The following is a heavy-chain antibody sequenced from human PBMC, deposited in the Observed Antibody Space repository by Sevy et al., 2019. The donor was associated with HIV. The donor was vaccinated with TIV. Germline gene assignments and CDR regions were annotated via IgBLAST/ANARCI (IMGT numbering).Heavy chain of an antibody. CDR2: IKQDGSDK. J-gene: IGHJ4*02. CDR3: ARSWDYWGQMGY. CDR1: GFTVNNYW. Sequence: GGSLRLSCAASGFTVNNYWMTWVRQAPGKGLEWVANIKQDGSDKYYMESVKSRFNISRDNTNNSLYLQLNSLRAEDTAVYYCARSWDYWGQMGYWGQGTLVTVSS. V-gene: IGHV3-7*03. D-gene: IGHD7-27*01.